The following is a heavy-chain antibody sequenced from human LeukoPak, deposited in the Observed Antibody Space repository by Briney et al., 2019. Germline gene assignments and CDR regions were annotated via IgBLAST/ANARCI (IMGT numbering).Heavy chain of an antibody. CDR2: ISANNGNI. D-gene: IGHD3-16*01. Sequence: PEASVKVSCKASGYTFTSYGISWVRQAPGQGLEWMAWISANNGNIKYSQRFQGRVTVTTDTFTTTAYLEVRSLTSDDTAVYFCARERGEEGTDYWGQGTLVTVSS. CDR3: ARERGEEGTDY. V-gene: IGHV1-18*01. CDR1: GYTFTSYG. J-gene: IGHJ4*02.